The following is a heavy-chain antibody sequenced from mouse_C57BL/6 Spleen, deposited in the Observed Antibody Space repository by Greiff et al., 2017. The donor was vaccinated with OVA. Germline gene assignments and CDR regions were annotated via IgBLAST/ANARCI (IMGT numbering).Heavy chain of an antibody. Sequence: VQLKESGGGLVKPGGSLKLSCAASGFTFSDYGMHWVRQAPEKGLEWVAYISSGSSTLYYADTVKGRFTISRDNAKNTLFLQMTSLRSEDTAMYYCARDYGSSFWFAYWGQGTLVTVSA. J-gene: IGHJ3*01. D-gene: IGHD1-1*01. CDR3: ARDYGSSFWFAY. CDR2: ISSGSSTL. CDR1: GFTFSDYG. V-gene: IGHV5-17*01.